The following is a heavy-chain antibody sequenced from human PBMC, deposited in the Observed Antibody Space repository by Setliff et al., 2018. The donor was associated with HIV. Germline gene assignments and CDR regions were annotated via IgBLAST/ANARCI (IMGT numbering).Heavy chain of an antibody. Sequence: TSETLFLTCTVSGGSISSGDYYWSWIRQPPGKGLEWIGYIYYTGSTYYNPSLKSRVTISVDTSKNQFSLKLSSVTPADTAVYYCARVGSSWYLGGWFDPWGQGTLVTVLL. D-gene: IGHD6-13*01. V-gene: IGHV4-30-4*08. CDR3: ARVGSSWYLGGWFDP. CDR2: IYYTGST. J-gene: IGHJ5*02. CDR1: GGSISSGDYY.